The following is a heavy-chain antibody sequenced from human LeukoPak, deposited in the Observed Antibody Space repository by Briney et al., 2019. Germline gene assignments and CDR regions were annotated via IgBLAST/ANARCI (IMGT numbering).Heavy chain of an antibody. CDR3: ARTYSHYSSSGGSFNYFDY. Sequence: TGGSLSLSCVGSGFSTESYSMNWGRKAPSNRLKWVSFISGSGGTKHYADSVKGRFTSSRHTATNSLFLQMDSLRAEDTAVYYCARTYSHYSSSGGSFNYFDYWGQGTLVTVSS. CDR1: GFSTESYS. D-gene: IGHD3-16*01. V-gene: IGHV3-48*04. J-gene: IGHJ4*02. CDR2: ISGSGGTK.